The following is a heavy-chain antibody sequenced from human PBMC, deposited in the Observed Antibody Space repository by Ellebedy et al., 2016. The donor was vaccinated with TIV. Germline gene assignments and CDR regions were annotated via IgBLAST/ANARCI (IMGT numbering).Heavy chain of an antibody. Sequence: GESLKISXAASGFTFSGSAMHWVRQAPGKGLEWVGRIRNKADSYATTYAASVKGRFTISRDDSNNTAYLQMNSLKTEDTAVYYCLRHGSGWYFDYWGQGTLVTVSS. CDR2: IRNKADSYAT. CDR3: LRHGSGWYFDY. V-gene: IGHV3-73*01. J-gene: IGHJ4*02. CDR1: GFTFSGSA. D-gene: IGHD1-26*01.